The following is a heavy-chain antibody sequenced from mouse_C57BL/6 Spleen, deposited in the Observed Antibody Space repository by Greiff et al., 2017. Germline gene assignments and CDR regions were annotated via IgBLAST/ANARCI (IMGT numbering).Heavy chain of an antibody. CDR2: IYPRSGNT. V-gene: IGHV1-81*01. D-gene: IGHD1-1*01. J-gene: IGHJ1*03. CDR1: GYTFTSYG. CDR3: ARSPITTVVERYFDV. Sequence: VMLQQSGAELARPGASVKLSCKASGYTFTSYGISWVKQRTGQGLEWIGEIYPRSGNTYYNEKFKGKATLTADKSSSTAYMELRSLTSEDSAVYFCARSPITTVVERYFDVWGTGTTVTVSS.